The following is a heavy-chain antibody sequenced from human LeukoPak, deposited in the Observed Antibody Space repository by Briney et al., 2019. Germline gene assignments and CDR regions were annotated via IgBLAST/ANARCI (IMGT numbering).Heavy chain of an antibody. V-gene: IGHV4-59*01. Sequence: SETLSLTCTVSGGSISSYYWSWIRQPPGKGLEWIGYIYYSGSTNCNPSLKSRVTISVDTSKNQFSLKLSSVTAADTAVYYCARVMLRAAAGTAGFDPWGQGTLVTVSS. J-gene: IGHJ5*02. D-gene: IGHD6-13*01. CDR2: IYYSGST. CDR3: ARVMLRAAAGTAGFDP. CDR1: GGSISSYY.